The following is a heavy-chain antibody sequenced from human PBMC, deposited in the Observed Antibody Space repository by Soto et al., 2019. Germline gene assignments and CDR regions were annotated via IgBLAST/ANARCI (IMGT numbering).Heavy chain of an antibody. D-gene: IGHD2-15*01. J-gene: IGHJ5*01. Sequence: EVQLLESGGGLVQPGGSLRLSCAASGFTFTSYAMSWVRQAPGKGLEWVSLISGSGGSTNYADSVKGRFTISRDNSKHTLSLQMNSLRAEDTAVYYCTKDWLAGDMSHNWFDSWGQGTLVTVSS. CDR1: GFTFTSYA. V-gene: IGHV3-23*01. CDR2: ISGSGGST. CDR3: TKDWLAGDMSHNWFDS.